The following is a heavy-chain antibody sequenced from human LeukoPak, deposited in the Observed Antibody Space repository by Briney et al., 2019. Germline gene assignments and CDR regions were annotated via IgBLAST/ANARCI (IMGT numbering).Heavy chain of an antibody. CDR3: AVIVGATTYDY. D-gene: IGHD1-26*01. CDR1: GYTFTGYY. Sequence: ASVKVSCKASGYTFTGYYMHWVRQAPGHGLEWMGRINPNSGGTNYAQKFQGRVTMTRDTSISTAYTELSRLRSDDTAVYYCAVIVGATTYDYWGQGTLVSVSS. J-gene: IGHJ4*02. CDR2: INPNSGGT. V-gene: IGHV1-2*06.